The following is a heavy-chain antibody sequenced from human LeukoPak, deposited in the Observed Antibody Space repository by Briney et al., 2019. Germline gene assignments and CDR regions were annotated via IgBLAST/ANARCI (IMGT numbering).Heavy chain of an antibody. CDR1: GGSISSSSYY. CDR2: IYYSGST. D-gene: IGHD4-17*01. Sequence: SETLSLTCTVSGGSISSSSYYWGWIRQPPGKGLEWIGTIYYSGSTYYNPSLKSRVTISVDTSKNQFSLKLSSVTAADTAVYYCARDVYGDYLLDYWGQGTLVTVSS. J-gene: IGHJ4*02. CDR3: ARDVYGDYLLDY. V-gene: IGHV4-39*07.